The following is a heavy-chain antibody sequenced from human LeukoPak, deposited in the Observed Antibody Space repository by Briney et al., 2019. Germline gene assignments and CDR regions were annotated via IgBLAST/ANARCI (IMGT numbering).Heavy chain of an antibody. V-gene: IGHV3-7*01. D-gene: IGHD3-16*01. CDR3: ARPAYTAAYDL. Sequence: GGSLRLSCAASGFTFSSYWMSWVRKAQGKGREWVANMKGDGSEIHYVDSVKGRFTISRDNTKNSLYLQMNSLRAEDTAVYYCARPAYTAAYDLWGQGTMVTVSS. CDR2: MKGDGSEI. J-gene: IGHJ3*01. CDR1: GFTFSSYW.